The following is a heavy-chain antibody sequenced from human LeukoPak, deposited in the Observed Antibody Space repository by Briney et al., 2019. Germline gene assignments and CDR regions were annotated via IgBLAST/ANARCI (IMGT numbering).Heavy chain of an antibody. J-gene: IGHJ5*02. CDR2: INSDGSST. CDR1: GFTFSSYW. CDR3: ARGVVRLGGDWFDP. Sequence: GGSLRLSCAASGFTFSSYWMHWVRQAPGKGLVWVSRINSDGSSTSYADSVKGRFTISRDNAKNTLYLQVNSLRAEDTAVYYCARGVVRLGGDWFDPCGEGTLVTVSS. V-gene: IGHV3-74*01. D-gene: IGHD2-2*01.